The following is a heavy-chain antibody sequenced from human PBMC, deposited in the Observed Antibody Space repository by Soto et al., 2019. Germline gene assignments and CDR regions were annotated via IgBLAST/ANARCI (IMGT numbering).Heavy chain of an antibody. CDR2: IYPGDSDT. D-gene: IGHD6-13*01. V-gene: IGHV5-51*01. CDR3: ARTSGAGKYYYGMDV. Sequence: GYTFNSYWVGWVLQKHGKGLEWMGLIYPGDSDTRYSPSFQGQVTISADKSISTAYLQWSSLKASDTAMYYCARTSGAGKYYYGMDVWGQGTTVTGSS. CDR1: GYTFNSYW. J-gene: IGHJ6*01.